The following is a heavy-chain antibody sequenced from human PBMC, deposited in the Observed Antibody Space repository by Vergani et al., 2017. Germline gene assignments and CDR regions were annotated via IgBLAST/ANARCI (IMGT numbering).Heavy chain of an antibody. D-gene: IGHD3-10*01. CDR2: INAGNGNT. V-gene: IGHV1-3*01. J-gene: IGHJ4*02. CDR3: ARDRGGLYYFDY. Sequence: QVQLVQSGAEVKKPGASVKVSCKASGYTFTSYAMHWVRQAPGQRLEWMGWINAGNGNTKYSQKFQGRVTITRDTSASTAYMALSSLRSEDTAVYYCARDRGGLYYFDYWGQGTLVTVSS. CDR1: GYTFTSYA.